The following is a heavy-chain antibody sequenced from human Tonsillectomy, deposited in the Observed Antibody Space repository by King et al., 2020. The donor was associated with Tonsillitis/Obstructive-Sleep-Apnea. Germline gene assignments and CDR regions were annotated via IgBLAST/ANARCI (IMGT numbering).Heavy chain of an antibody. CDR1: GFTFSDYY. CDR3: ARTEDYYYRDV. V-gene: IGHV3-11*05. J-gene: IGHJ6*03. CDR2: ISSRSGYT. Sequence: VQLVESGGGLVKPGGSLRLSCAASGFTFSDYYMSWIRQAPGRGLEWVSYISSRSGYTNYADSMKGRFTISRDNAKNSLYLQMNSLRDEDTAVYYCARTEDYYYRDVWGKGTTVTVSS.